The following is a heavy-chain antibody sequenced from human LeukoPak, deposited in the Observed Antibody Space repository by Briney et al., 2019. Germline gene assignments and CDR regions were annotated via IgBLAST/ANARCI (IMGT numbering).Heavy chain of an antibody. CDR1: GFTCSSYW. D-gene: IGHD2-15*01. J-gene: IGHJ6*03. Sequence: GGSLRLSCAASGFTCSSYWMHWVRQAPGKGLVWVSRINSDGSSTSYVDSVKGRFTISRDNAKNTLYLQMNSLRAEDTAVYYCARGTVVVVAATRVWYYYYMDVWGKGTTVTVSS. CDR3: ARGTVVVVAATRVWYYYYMDV. V-gene: IGHV3-74*01. CDR2: INSDGSST.